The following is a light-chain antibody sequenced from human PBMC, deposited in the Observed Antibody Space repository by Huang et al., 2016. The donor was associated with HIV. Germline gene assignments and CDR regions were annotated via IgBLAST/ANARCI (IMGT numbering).Light chain of an antibody. CDR1: QIISTY. CDR2: AAS. CDR3: QQSYSTPWT. Sequence: DIQLTQSPSSLSASVGDRVTITCRASQIISTYLNWYQQKPGKAPKVLIYAASSLQGGAPSRFSGSVSGTDFTLTISSLQPEDFATYYCQQSYSTPWTFGQGTKVEI. J-gene: IGKJ1*01. V-gene: IGKV1-39*01.